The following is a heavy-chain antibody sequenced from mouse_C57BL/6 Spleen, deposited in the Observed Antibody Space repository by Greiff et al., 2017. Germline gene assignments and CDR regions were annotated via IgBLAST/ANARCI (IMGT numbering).Heavy chain of an antibody. CDR3: ARGWYGGYFDV. CDR2: IWSGGST. Sequence: VMLVESGPGLVQPSQSLSITCTVSGFSLTSYGVHWVRQSPGKGLEWLGVIWSGGSTDYNAAFITRLSISKDNSKSQVFFKMNSLQADDTAIYYCARGWYGGYFDVWGTGTTVTVSS. V-gene: IGHV2-2*01. CDR1: GFSLTSYG. D-gene: IGHD2-1*01. J-gene: IGHJ1*03.